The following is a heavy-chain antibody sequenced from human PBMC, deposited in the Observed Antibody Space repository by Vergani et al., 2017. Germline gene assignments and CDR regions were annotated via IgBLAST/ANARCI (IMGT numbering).Heavy chain of an antibody. V-gene: IGHV3-74*02. D-gene: IGHD3-3*01. Sequence: VQLVESGGGVVQPGRSLRLSCAASGFTFNQYGMHWARQVPGKGLVWVSGMNGDGDTISYADSVKGRFTISRDNAKNTLFLQMNSLRAEDTAVYYCARARKFRFGVVWENWFDPWGQGTLVTVSS. CDR3: ARARKFRFGVVWENWFDP. J-gene: IGHJ5*02. CDR2: MNGDGDTI. CDR1: GFTFNQYG.